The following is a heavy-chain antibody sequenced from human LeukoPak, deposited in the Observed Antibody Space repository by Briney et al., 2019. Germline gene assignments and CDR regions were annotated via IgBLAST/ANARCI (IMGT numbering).Heavy chain of an antibody. CDR3: ARQVTMVRGVTGDWFDP. CDR2: ISAYNGNT. CDR1: GYTFTRYG. V-gene: IGHV1-18*01. J-gene: IGHJ5*02. Sequence: ASVKVSCKASGYTFTRYGISWVRQAPGQGLEWMGWISAYNGNTNYAQKLQGRVTMTTDTSTSTAYMELRSLRSDDTAVYYCARQVTMVRGVTGDWFDPWGQGTLVTVSS. D-gene: IGHD3-10*01.